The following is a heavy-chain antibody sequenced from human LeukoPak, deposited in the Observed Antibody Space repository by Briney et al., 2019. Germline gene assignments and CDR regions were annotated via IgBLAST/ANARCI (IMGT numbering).Heavy chain of an antibody. Sequence: SETLSLTCSVPGGSISSHYWSWIRQPPGKGLEWMGYIYYSGSTNYNPSLKSRVTISVDTSKNQFSLKLSSVTAADTAVYYCARGGEYYYGSGIDYWGQGTLVTVSS. CDR3: ARGGEYYYGSGIDY. CDR2: IYYSGST. D-gene: IGHD3-10*01. V-gene: IGHV4-59*11. CDR1: GGSISSHY. J-gene: IGHJ4*02.